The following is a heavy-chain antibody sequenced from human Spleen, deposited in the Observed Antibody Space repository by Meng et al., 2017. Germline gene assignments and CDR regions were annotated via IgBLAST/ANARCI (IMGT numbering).Heavy chain of an antibody. V-gene: IGHV4-34*01. CDR2: INHSGST. D-gene: IGHD4-11*01. CDR1: GGSFSGYY. J-gene: IGHJ4*02. CDR3: ARGPTTMAHDFDY. Sequence: QVQLQQWAEGLLKPSETLSLTCAVYGGSFSGYYWSWIRQPPGKGLEWIGEINHSGSTNYNPSLESRATISVDTSQNNLSLKLSSVTAADSAVYYCARGPTTMAHDFDYWGQGTLVTVSS.